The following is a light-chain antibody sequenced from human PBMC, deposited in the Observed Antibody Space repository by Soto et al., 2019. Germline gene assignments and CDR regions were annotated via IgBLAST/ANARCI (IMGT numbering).Light chain of an antibody. CDR1: SNDVGGYNY. CDR2: EVS. CDR3: GSYTGYNTYV. J-gene: IGLJ1*01. V-gene: IGLV2-8*01. Sequence: QSALTQPPSASGSPGQSVTISCTGTSNDVGGYNYVSWYQQHPGKAPKLMIYEVSKRPSGVPDRFSGSKSGNTASLTVSGLQAEDEADYYCGSYTGYNTYVFGTGTKLTVL.